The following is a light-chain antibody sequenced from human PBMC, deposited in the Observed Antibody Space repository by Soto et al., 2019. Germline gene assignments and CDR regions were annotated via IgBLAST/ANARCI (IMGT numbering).Light chain of an antibody. Sequence: EIMMTQSPATLSVSPGESATLSCRASQSVSNNLAWYQHKPGQVPRLLIYYASTRATGIPARFSGSGSGTDFALTISSLQSADFARYYCQQYNDWPPITFGQGTRLEIK. CDR3: QQYNDWPPIT. CDR2: YAS. J-gene: IGKJ5*01. V-gene: IGKV3-15*01. CDR1: QSVSNN.